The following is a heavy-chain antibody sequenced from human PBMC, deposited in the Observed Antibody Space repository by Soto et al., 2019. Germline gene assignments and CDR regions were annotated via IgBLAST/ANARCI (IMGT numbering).Heavy chain of an antibody. CDR1: GGSISSGGSS. Sequence: QLQLQESGPGLVRPSQTLSLTCAVSGGSISSGGSSWSWIRQPPGQGLEWIAYIYHSVSTYYNPSLKSRVTISVDRSKNQFSLKLSSVTAADTAVYYCAGVPDYWGQGPLVTVSS. CDR2: IYHSVST. V-gene: IGHV4-30-2*01. J-gene: IGHJ4*02. CDR3: AGVPDY.